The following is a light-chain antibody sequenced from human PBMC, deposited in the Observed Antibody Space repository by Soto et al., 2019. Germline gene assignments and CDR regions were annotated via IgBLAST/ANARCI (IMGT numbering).Light chain of an antibody. CDR1: QSISTY. V-gene: IGKV1-39*01. CDR2: FAS. Sequence: DIQMTQSPSSLSASVGDRVTITCRASQSISTYLTWYQQKPGKAPKLLIYFASSLQSGVPSRFSGRVSGTDFTLTISSLQPEDFATYYCQQSYITSRTFGQGTTVEIK. J-gene: IGKJ1*01. CDR3: QQSYITSRT.